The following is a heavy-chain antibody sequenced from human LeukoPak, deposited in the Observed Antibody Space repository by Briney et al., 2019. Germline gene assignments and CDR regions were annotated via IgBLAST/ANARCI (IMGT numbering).Heavy chain of an antibody. CDR3: AKGYLKGGDLRGRWFDP. CDR1: GFTFSNHG. V-gene: IGHV3-30*18. Sequence: GGSLRLSCAASGFTFSNHGMHWVRQAPGKGLEWVAVISYDGSNKYYADSVKGRFTISRDDSKNTLYLQMNSLRAEDTAVYYCAKGYLKGGDLRGRWFDPWGQGTLVTVSS. D-gene: IGHD1-26*01. CDR2: ISYDGSNK. J-gene: IGHJ5*02.